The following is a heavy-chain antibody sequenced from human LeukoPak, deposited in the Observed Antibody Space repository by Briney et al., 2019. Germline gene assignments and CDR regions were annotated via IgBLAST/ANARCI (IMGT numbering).Heavy chain of an antibody. J-gene: IGHJ4*02. D-gene: IGHD2-2*01. CDR3: ARMCCSSTSKEIDY. V-gene: IGHV1-2*02. CDR2: INPNSGGT. Sequence: ASLKVSSKASRYTFTVYYMHWVRQAPRQGLGWMGWINPNSGGTNYPQKFQGRVTMTRDTSISTAYMELSRMRSDDTAVYYCARMCCSSTSKEIDYWGQGTLVTVSS. CDR1: RYTFTVYY.